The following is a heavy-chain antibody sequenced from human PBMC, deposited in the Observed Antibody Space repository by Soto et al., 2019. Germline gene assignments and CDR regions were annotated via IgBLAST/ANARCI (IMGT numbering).Heavy chain of an antibody. J-gene: IGHJ4*02. V-gene: IGHV4-30-4*01. Sequence: TLSLTCTVSGGSISSGDYYWSWIRQPPGKGLEWIGYIYHSGSTYYNPSLKSRVTISVDTSKNQFSLKLSSVTAADTAVYYCARDCRSTSCYSTPDYWGQGTLVTVSS. D-gene: IGHD2-2*02. CDR3: ARDCRSTSCYSTPDY. CDR2: IYHSGST. CDR1: GGSISSGDYY.